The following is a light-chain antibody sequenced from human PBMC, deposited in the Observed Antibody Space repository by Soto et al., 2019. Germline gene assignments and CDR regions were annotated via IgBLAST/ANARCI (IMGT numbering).Light chain of an antibody. CDR1: SSNIGGNS. Sequence: QSVLTHPPSVSSAPGQKVTISCSGSSSNIGGNSVSWYQQLPGTAPKLLIYDDDKRPSGIPDRFSGSKSGTSATLGITGFQTGDEADYHCGSWDSSLSAYVFATGTKVTVL. CDR2: DDD. J-gene: IGLJ1*01. CDR3: GSWDSSLSAYV. V-gene: IGLV1-51*01.